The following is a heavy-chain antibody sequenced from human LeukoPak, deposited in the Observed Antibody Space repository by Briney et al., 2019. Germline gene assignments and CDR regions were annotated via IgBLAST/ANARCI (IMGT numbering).Heavy chain of an antibody. D-gene: IGHD2-15*01. CDR2: IYYSGST. CDR1: GGSISSSSYY. V-gene: IGHV4-39*07. Sequence: SETLSLTCTVSGGSISSSSYYWGWIRQPPGKGLEWIGSIYYSGSTYHNPSLKSRVTISVDTSKNQFSLKLSSVTAADTAVYYCARDYVGRFDPWGQGTLVTVSS. J-gene: IGHJ5*02. CDR3: ARDYVGRFDP.